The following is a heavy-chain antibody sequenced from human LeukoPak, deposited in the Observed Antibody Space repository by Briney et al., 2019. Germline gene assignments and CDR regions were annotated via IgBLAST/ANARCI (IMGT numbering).Heavy chain of an antibody. CDR2: INPNSGGT. J-gene: IGHJ6*02. CDR1: GYTFTGYY. D-gene: IGHD6-13*01. V-gene: IGHV1-2*02. Sequence: ASVKVSCKASGYTFTGYYMHCVRQAPGQGLECMGWINPNSGGTNYAQKFQGRVIMTRATTISTAYMEMSRLRSDDTAVYYCAAAAPRPPYYYYGMDVWGQGTTVTVSS. CDR3: AAAAPRPPYYYYGMDV.